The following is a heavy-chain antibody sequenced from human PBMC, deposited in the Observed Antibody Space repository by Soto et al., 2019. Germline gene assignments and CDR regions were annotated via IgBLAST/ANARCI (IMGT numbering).Heavy chain of an antibody. V-gene: IGHV3-23*01. CDR1: GFTFSSYA. CDR3: AKDVYDFWSAEISR. D-gene: IGHD3-3*01. J-gene: IGHJ4*02. Sequence: GGSLRLSCAASGFTFSSYAMSWVRQAPGKGLEWVSAISGSGGSTYYADSVKGRFTISRDNSKNTLYLQMNSLRAEDTAVYYCAKDVYDFWSAEISRWGQGTLVTVSS. CDR2: ISGSGGST.